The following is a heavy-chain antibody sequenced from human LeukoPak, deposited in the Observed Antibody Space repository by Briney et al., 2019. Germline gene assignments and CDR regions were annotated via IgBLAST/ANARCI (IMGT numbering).Heavy chain of an antibody. CDR2: ISGSGGTT. V-gene: IGHV3-23*01. D-gene: IGHD5-18*01. CDR3: AKCRYSYASTPFDY. Sequence: GGSLRLSCAASGFTFSSYAMSWVRQAPGKGLEWVSVISGSGGTTYYADSVKGRFTISRDNSKNTLYLQMNSLRAEDTAVYYCAKCRYSYASTPFDYWGQGTLVTVSS. J-gene: IGHJ4*02. CDR1: GFTFSSYA.